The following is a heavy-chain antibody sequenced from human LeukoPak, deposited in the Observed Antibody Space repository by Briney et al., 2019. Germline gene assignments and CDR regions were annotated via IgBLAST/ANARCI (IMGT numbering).Heavy chain of an antibody. CDR3: ANMGDGSSNLLGVNY. CDR1: GGSFSDYY. CDR2: INHSGST. D-gene: IGHD3-10*01. J-gene: IGHJ4*02. V-gene: IGHV4-34*01. Sequence: PSETLSLTCAVYGGSFSDYYWSWIRQPPGKGLEWIGEINHSGSTNYNPSLKSRVTISVDTSKNQFSLKLSSVTAADTAVYYCANMGDGSSNLLGVNYWGQGTLVTVSS.